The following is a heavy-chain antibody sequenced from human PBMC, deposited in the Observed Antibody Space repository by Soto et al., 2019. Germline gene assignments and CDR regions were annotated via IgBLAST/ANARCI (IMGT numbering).Heavy chain of an antibody. CDR1: GYTFTSYY. D-gene: IGHD3-3*01. Sequence: RASVKVSCKASGYTFTSYYMHWVRQAPGQGLEWMGIINPSGGSTSYAQKFQGRVTMTRDTSTSTVYMELSSLRSEDTAVYYCARDREYYDFWSGWSPDYYYYGMDGWGQGTTVTVSS. V-gene: IGHV1-46*01. CDR2: INPSGGST. J-gene: IGHJ6*02. CDR3: ARDREYYDFWSGWSPDYYYYGMDG.